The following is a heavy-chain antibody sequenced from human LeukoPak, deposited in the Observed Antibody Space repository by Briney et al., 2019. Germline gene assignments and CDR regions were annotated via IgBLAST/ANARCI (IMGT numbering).Heavy chain of an antibody. D-gene: IGHD3-22*01. J-gene: IGHJ4*02. CDR1: GFAFSSYW. Sequence: PGGSLRLSCAASGFAFSSYWMSWVRQAPGKGLEWVANIKRDGSDTSYVDSVKGRFTISRDNAKNSLYLQLNSLRAEDTAVYHCARDANYYDSRGENYFNYWGQGTLVTVSS. CDR2: IKRDGSDT. CDR3: ARDANYYDSRGENYFNY. V-gene: IGHV3-7*01.